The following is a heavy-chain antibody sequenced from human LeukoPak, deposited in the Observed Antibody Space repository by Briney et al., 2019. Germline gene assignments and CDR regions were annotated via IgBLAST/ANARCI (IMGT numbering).Heavy chain of an antibody. D-gene: IGHD6-13*01. CDR2: IYYSGSP. CDR3: ARQLAAAGHFDY. Sequence: PSETLSLTCTVSCGSISSSIYYWGWIRQPPGKGLEWIGRIYYSGSPYYNPSLKSRVTISVDTSKNQFSLKLSSVTAADTTVYYCARQLAAAGHFDYWGQGTLVTVSS. CDR1: CGSISSSIYY. V-gene: IGHV4-39*01. J-gene: IGHJ4*02.